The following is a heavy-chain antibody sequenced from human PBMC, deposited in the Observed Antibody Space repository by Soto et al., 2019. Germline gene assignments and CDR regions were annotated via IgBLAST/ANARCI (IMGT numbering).Heavy chain of an antibody. J-gene: IGHJ4*02. CDR1: GGSLSGYY. D-gene: IGHD1-26*01. Sequence: SETLSLTCAVYGGSLSGYYWSWIRQPPGKALEWIGEFNHSGDTNYNPSLKSRVTISVDTSKNQLFLNLGSVTAADTAMYYCARHHVRGRTIAGAAEFWGQGTLVTVSS. V-gene: IGHV4-34*01. CDR3: ARHHVRGRTIAGAAEF. CDR2: FNHSGDT.